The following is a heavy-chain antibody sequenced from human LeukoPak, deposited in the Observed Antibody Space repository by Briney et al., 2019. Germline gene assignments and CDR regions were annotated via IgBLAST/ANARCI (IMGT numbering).Heavy chain of an antibody. D-gene: IGHD5-18*01. CDR3: ARDRVVDTAMAHFDY. J-gene: IGHJ4*02. CDR1: GFTFSSYE. Sequence: PGGSLRLSCAASGFTFSSYEMNWVRQAPGKGLEWVSYTSSSGSTIYYADSVKGRFTISRDNAKNSLYLQMNSLRAEDTAVYYCARDRVVDTAMAHFDYWGQGTLVTVSS. CDR2: TSSSGSTI. V-gene: IGHV3-48*03.